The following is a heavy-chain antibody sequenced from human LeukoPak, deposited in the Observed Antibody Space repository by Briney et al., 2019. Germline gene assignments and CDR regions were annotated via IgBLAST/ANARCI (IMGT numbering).Heavy chain of an antibody. CDR1: GASITSYD. J-gene: IGHJ4*02. CDR3: ARHLGHFGSYFFDH. Sequence: SQTLSLTCTVSGASITSYDCNCIPQPAGKGLESIGRIYTTGSTNYHPSLKSRLTMSLDTSKNQFSLHLNSVTDADTAVYYCARHLGHFGSYFFDHWGVGTLVTVSS. D-gene: IGHD1-26*01. V-gene: IGHV4-4*07. CDR2: IYTTGST.